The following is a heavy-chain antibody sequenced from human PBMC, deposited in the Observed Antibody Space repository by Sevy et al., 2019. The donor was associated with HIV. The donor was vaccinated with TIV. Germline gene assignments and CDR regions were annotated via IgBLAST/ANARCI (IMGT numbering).Heavy chain of an antibody. CDR2: ISYDGTYK. Sequence: GGSLRLSCAVSGFSFSHYAFHWVRQAPGKGLEWVSLISYDGTYKYYADSVKGRFTISGDNSKNTLYLQMNSLRVNDTAVYYCARVAVSYCTNDCYHRFDYWGPGALVTVSS. CDR1: GFSFSHYA. V-gene: IGHV3-30-3*01. D-gene: IGHD2-8*01. CDR3: ARVAVSYCTNDCYHRFDY. J-gene: IGHJ4*02.